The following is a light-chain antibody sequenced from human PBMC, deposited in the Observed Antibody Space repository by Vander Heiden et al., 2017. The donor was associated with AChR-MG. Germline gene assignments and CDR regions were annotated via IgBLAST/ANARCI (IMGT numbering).Light chain of an antibody. CDR2: GNT. CDR3: QSYDITLNSWI. J-gene: IGLJ2*01. Sequence: QSILTQPPSLSGAPGQRVTISCTGSNSNIGAGYDVHWYQHLPGTAPKLLIYGNTNRPSVVPDRFSGSKSGTSGSLAITGLQAEDEADYFCQSYDITLNSWIFGGGTKMTV. V-gene: IGLV1-40*01. CDR1: NSNIGAGYD.